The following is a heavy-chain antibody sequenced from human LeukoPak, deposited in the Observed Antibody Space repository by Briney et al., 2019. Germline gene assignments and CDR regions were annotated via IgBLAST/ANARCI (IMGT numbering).Heavy chain of an antibody. J-gene: IGHJ4*02. CDR1: DESFSGYF. D-gene: IGHD6-13*01. Sequence: SETLSLTCVVYDESFSGYFWSWIRQPPGKGLEWIGEINHSGSTNYNPSLKSRVTILVDTPKNRFSLKLNSVTAADTAIYYCARLGSSWELDYWGQGTLVTVSS. CDR2: INHSGST. V-gene: IGHV4-34*01. CDR3: ARLGSSWELDY.